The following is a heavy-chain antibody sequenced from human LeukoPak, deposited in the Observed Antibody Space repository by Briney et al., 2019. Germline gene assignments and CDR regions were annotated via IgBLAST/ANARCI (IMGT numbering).Heavy chain of an antibody. D-gene: IGHD3-16*01. J-gene: IGHJ4*02. CDR1: GFTFSSYA. CDR3: APRGGEPVY. Sequence: PGGSLRLSCAASGFTFSSYAMTWVRQAPGKGLEWVSVISGSGGSTYYADSVKGRFTISRDNSKNTLYLQMNSLRAEDTAVYYCAPRGGEPVYWGEGTLVTVSS. V-gene: IGHV3-23*01. CDR2: ISGSGGST.